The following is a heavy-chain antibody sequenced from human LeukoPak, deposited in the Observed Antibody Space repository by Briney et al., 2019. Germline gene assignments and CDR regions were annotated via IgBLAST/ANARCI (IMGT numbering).Heavy chain of an antibody. V-gene: IGHV1-69*04. Sequence: SVKVSCKASGGTFSSYTISWVRQAPGQGLEWMGRIIPILGIANYAQKFQGRVTITADKSTSTAYMELSSLRSEDTAVYYCARDARYCSSTSCQTDAFDIWGQGTMVTASS. CDR2: IIPILGIA. CDR3: ARDARYCSSTSCQTDAFDI. J-gene: IGHJ3*02. D-gene: IGHD2-2*01. CDR1: GGTFSSYT.